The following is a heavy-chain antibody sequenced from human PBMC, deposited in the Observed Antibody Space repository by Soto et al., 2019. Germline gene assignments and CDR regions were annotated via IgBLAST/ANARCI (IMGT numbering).Heavy chain of an antibody. CDR2: IIGSGSII. J-gene: IGHJ5*02. CDR3: ARGQTIGDNWFGP. CDR1: GFTFSSYG. D-gene: IGHD3-16*01. Sequence: GGSLRLSCAASGFTFSSYGMNWVRQAPGKGLEWVSYIIGSGSIIHYADSVEGRFTISRDNARSSLYLQMNSLRAEDTAVYYCARGQTIGDNWFGPWGQGILVTVSS. V-gene: IGHV3-48*01.